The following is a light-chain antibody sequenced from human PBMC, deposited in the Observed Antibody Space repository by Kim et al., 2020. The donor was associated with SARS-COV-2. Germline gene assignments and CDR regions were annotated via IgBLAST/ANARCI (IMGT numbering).Light chain of an antibody. CDR3: VAWDDSLSGSV. J-gene: IGLJ3*02. V-gene: IGLV1-44*01. Sequence: QSVMTQPPSASGTPGQRVTIPCSGNISNIGSNSVNWYQQLPGTAPKLLIYSNDYRSSGVPDRFSGSKSGTSASLAISGLQSEDEADYYCVAWDDSLSGSVFGGGTQLTVL. CDR1: ISNIGSNS. CDR2: SND.